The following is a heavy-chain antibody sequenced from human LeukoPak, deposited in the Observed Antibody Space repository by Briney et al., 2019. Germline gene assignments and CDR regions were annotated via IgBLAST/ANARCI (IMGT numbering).Heavy chain of an antibody. CDR3: VKAYTTSGTYSEP. Sequence: PGGSLRLSCTASGFIFSTYAMGWARQAPGKGLEWVSGIGSNGVNTYYADSAKGRFTISRDNSKNTVYLQMSSLRVEDTALYYCVKAYTTSGTYSEPWGQGTLVTVSS. J-gene: IGHJ4*02. V-gene: IGHV3-23*01. CDR1: GFIFSTYA. CDR2: IGSNGVNT. D-gene: IGHD1-26*01.